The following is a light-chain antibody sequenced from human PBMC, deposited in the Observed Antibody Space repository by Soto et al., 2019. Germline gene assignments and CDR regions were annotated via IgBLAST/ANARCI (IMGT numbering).Light chain of an antibody. CDR3: QQLNSYPLT. V-gene: IGKV3-15*01. Sequence: EIVMTQSPATLSVSPGERATLSCRASQSVSDNFAWYQQKPGQAHRLIISGAYTRATGIQARFSGSGSGTGFTLTIRSMQPEEFATYFCQQLNSYPLTGGGGNQVDIK. CDR1: QSVSDN. CDR2: GAY. J-gene: IGKJ4*01.